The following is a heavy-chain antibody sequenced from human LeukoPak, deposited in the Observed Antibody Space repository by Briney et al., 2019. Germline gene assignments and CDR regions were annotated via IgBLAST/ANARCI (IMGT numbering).Heavy chain of an antibody. Sequence: ASVKVSCKVSGYTLTELSMHWVRQAPGKGLEWMGGFDPEDGETIYAQKFQGRVTMTEDTSTDTAYMELSSLRSEDTAVYYYATVDIYCGGDCYSFDYWGQGTLVTVSS. CDR1: GYTLTELS. CDR2: FDPEDGET. V-gene: IGHV1-24*01. CDR3: ATVDIYCGGDCYSFDY. J-gene: IGHJ4*02. D-gene: IGHD2-21*02.